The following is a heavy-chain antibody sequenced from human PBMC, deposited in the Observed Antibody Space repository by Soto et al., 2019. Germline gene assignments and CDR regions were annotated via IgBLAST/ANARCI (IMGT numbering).Heavy chain of an antibody. J-gene: IGHJ6*02. Sequence: QVQLVQSGSELKKPGASVKVSCKASGYTFTSYAMNWVRQAPGKGLEWMGWINTNTGNPTYAQGFTGRFVFSLDTSVSTAYLQICSLKAEDTAVYYCARGFEQQLTHYYYGMDVWGQGTTVTVAS. CDR3: ARGFEQQLTHYYYGMDV. V-gene: IGHV7-4-1*01. CDR1: GYTFTSYA. D-gene: IGHD6-13*01. CDR2: INTNTGNP.